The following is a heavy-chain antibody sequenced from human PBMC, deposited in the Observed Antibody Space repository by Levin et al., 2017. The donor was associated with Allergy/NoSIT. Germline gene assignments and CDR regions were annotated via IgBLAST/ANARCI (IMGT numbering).Heavy chain of an antibody. D-gene: IGHD6-19*01. CDR1: GFSLTTSGVN. Sequence: SGPTLVKPTQTLTLTCTFSGFSLTTSGVNVGWIRQPPGKALQWLAVFHSNDDKSYNPSLKSRLTVTADTSKNHVVLTMTNMDPVDTATYYCAHDAQWMLFDYWGQGALVTVSS. J-gene: IGHJ4*02. CDR2: FHSNDDK. V-gene: IGHV2-5*01. CDR3: AHDAQWMLFDY.